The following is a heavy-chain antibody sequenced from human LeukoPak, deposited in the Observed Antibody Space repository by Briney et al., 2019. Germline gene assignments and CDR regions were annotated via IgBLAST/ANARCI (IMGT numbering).Heavy chain of an antibody. CDR3: AIPLPERYYDSSFGY. J-gene: IGHJ4*02. CDR2: INPNSGGT. V-gene: IGHV1-2*02. CDR1: GYTFTGYY. Sequence: GASVKVSCKASGYTFTGYYMHWVRQAPGQGLEWMGWINPNSGGTNYAQKFQGRVTMTRDTSISTAYMELSRLRSDDTAVYYCAIPLPERYYDSSFGYWGQGTLVTVSS. D-gene: IGHD3-22*01.